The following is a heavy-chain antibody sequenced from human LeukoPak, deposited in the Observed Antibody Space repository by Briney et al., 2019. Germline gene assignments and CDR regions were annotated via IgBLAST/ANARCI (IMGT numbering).Heavy chain of an antibody. CDR3: ASSGYDLAFDI. CDR2: IYYSGST. Sequence: TSETLSLTCTVSGGSISSYYWSWIRQPPGKGLEWIGYIYYSGSTNYNPSLKSRVTISVDTSKNQFSLKLSSVTAADTAVYYCASSGYDLAFDIWGQGTMVTVSS. V-gene: IGHV4-59*01. D-gene: IGHD5-12*01. CDR1: GGSISSYY. J-gene: IGHJ3*02.